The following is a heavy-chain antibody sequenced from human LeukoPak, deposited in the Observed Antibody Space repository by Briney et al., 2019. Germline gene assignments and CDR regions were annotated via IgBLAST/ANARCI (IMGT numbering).Heavy chain of an antibody. V-gene: IGHV3-33*01. J-gene: IGHJ3*02. CDR3: AREGYDSSGYYGLMLFDI. CDR1: GFTFSSYG. Sequence: PGGSLRLSCAASGFTFSSYGMHWVRQAPGKGLEWVAVIWYDGSNKYYADSVKGRFTISRDNSKNTLYLQMNSLRAEDTAVYYCAREGYDSSGYYGLMLFDIWGQGTMVTVSS. CDR2: IWYDGSNK. D-gene: IGHD3-22*01.